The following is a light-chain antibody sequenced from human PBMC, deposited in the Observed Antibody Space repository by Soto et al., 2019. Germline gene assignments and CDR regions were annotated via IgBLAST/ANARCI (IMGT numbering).Light chain of an antibody. CDR2: DVS. V-gene: IGLV2-14*01. CDR3: SAYTTINTVL. CDR1: SSDVGGYNY. J-gene: IGLJ2*01. Sequence: QSALTQPASVSGSPGQSITISCTGTSSDVGGYNYVSWYQQEPGKAPKLMIYDVSSRPAGVSNRFSGSKSGNTASLTISGLLTEDEADYYCSAYTTINTVLFGGGTKVTVL.